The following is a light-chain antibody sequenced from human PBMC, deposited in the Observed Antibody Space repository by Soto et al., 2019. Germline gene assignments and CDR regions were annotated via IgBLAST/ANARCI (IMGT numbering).Light chain of an antibody. CDR1: SSDIGAGYR. J-gene: IGLJ2*01. CDR3: QSFDKYLSAVV. V-gene: IGLV1-40*01. Sequence: QLVLTQPPSVSGAPGERVTISCTGSSSDIGAGYRVRWYQQVPGTAPKLLIYDNTNRPSGVSVRFSGSKSGTSASLAISGLQAEDEADYYCQSFDKYLSAVVFGGGTNLTVL. CDR2: DNT.